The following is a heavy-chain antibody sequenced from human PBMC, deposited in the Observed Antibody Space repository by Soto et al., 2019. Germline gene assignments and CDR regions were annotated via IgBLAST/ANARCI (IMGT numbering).Heavy chain of an antibody. D-gene: IGHD3-22*01. J-gene: IGHJ4*02. CDR2: ISYDGSNK. CDR3: ANGRGLGLIVVGPPSLDY. V-gene: IGHV3-30*18. CDR1: GFTFSSYG. Sequence: GGSLRLSCAASGFTFSSYGMHWVRQAPGKGLEWVAVISYDGSNKYYADSVKGRFTISRDNSKNTLYLQMNSLRAEDTAVYYWANGRGLGLIVVGPPSLDYWGQGTLVTVSS.